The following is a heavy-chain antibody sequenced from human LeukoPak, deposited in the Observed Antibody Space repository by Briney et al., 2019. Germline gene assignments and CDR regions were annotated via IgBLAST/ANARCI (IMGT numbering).Heavy chain of an antibody. Sequence: GRSLRLSCAASGFTFSSYGMHWVRQGPGKGLEWVTFIWYDGTDKNYADSVKGRFTISRDNSKNTLYLQMNSLRAEDTAVYYCARDRAYGGYDYWGQGTLVTVSS. CDR3: ARDRAYGGYDY. J-gene: IGHJ4*02. CDR2: IWYDGTDK. CDR1: GFTFSSYG. D-gene: IGHD4-17*01. V-gene: IGHV3-33*01.